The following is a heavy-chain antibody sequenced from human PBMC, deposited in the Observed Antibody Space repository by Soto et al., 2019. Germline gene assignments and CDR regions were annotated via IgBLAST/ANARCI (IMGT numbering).Heavy chain of an antibody. Sequence: QVQLVQSGAEVKKHGSSVKVSCKASGGTFSSYAISWVRQSPGQGLEWMGGIIPIFGTANYAQKLQGRVTITADESTSKDYMELSSVRSENTAVYYCARKTVFVNFDPWGQGALVTVSS. V-gene: IGHV1-69*01. CDR2: IIPIFGTA. J-gene: IGHJ5*02. CDR3: ARKTVFVNFDP. CDR1: GGTFSSYA. D-gene: IGHD2-21*01.